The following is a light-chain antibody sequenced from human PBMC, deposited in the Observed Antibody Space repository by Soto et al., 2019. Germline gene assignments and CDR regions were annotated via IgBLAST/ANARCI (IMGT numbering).Light chain of an antibody. CDR1: QSVSSN. CDR3: QQYGTTRIT. Sequence: EIVMTQSPATLSVSQGERATLSCRASQSVSSNLAWYQQKPGQAPRLLIYGASTRATGIPARFSGSGSGTDFTLIISRLEPEDFAVYYCQQYGTTRITFGQGTRLEIK. J-gene: IGKJ5*01. CDR2: GAS. V-gene: IGKV3-15*01.